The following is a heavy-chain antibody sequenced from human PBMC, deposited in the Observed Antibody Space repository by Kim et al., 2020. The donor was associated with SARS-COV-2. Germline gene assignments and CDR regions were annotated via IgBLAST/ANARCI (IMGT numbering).Heavy chain of an antibody. J-gene: IGHJ6*02. CDR2: INTNTGNP. CDR1: GYTFTSYA. CDR3: AGRGIAAAGTDYYGMDV. V-gene: IGHV7-4-1*02. D-gene: IGHD6-13*01. Sequence: ASVKVSCKASGYTFTSYAMNWVRQAPGQGLEWMGWINTNTGNPTYAQGFTGRFVFSLDTSVSTAYLQISSLKAEDTAVYYCAGRGIAAAGTDYYGMDVWGQGTTVTVSS.